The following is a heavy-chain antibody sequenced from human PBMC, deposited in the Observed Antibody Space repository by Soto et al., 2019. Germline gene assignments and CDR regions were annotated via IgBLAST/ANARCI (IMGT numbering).Heavy chain of an antibody. CDR1: GFTVSSNY. Sequence: LRLSCAASGFTVSSNYMSWVRQAPGEGLEWVSVIYSGGSTYYADSVKGRFAISRDNSKNTLYLQMNSLRAEDTAVYYCARYGSGSYYGNAFDIWGQGTMVTVSS. V-gene: IGHV3-66*01. D-gene: IGHD3-10*01. CDR3: ARYGSGSYYGNAFDI. CDR2: IYSGGST. J-gene: IGHJ3*02.